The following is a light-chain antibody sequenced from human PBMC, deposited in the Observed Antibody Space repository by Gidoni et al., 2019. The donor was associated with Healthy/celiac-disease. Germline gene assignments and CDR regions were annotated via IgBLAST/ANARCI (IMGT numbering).Light chain of an antibody. CDR1: QRVSTS. Sequence: EIVLTQSPATLSLSPGERATLSCRASQRVSTSLAWYQQKPGQPPRLLIYDASNRATGIPARFSGSGSGTDFTLTISSLEPEDFAVYYCQQRRDWPRTFGQXTKVEIK. V-gene: IGKV3-11*01. CDR3: QQRRDWPRT. CDR2: DAS. J-gene: IGKJ1*01.